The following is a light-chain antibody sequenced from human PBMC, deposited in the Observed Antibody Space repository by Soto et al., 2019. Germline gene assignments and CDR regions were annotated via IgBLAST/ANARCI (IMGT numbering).Light chain of an antibody. CDR3: CLYVGGRTYV. Sequence: QSVLTQPASVSGSPGQSITISCTGTVGLVSWYQQHPGKVPKLIIYDDTKRPSGVSSRFSGSKSGNTASLTISGLQTEDEADYYCCLYVGGRTYVFGSWTKVNV. CDR2: DDT. V-gene: IGLV2-23*01. J-gene: IGLJ1*01. CDR1: VGL.